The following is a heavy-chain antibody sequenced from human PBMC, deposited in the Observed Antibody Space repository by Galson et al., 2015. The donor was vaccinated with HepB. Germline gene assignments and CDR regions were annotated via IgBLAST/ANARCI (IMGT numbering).Heavy chain of an antibody. V-gene: IGHV3-30*04. D-gene: IGHD3-10*01. CDR3: ARDRRFGDPAHYYYGMDV. J-gene: IGHJ6*02. CDR1: GFTFSSYA. CDR2: ISYDGSNK. Sequence: SLRLSCAASGFTFSSYAMHWVRQAPGKGLEWVAVISYDGSNKYYADSVKGRFTISRDNSKNTLYLQMNSLRAEDTAVYYCARDRRFGDPAHYYYGMDVWGQGTTVTVSS.